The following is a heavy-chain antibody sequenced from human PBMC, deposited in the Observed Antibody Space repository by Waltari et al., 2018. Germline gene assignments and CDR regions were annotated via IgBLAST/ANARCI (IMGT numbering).Heavy chain of an antibody. CDR3: AKEVWTTVSPYYYYGMDV. Sequence: EVQLLESGGGLVQPGGSLRLSCAASGFTISSYAMTWVRQASGKGPEWVSGINNRGSSTYYADSVKGRFTISRDNSKNTVYLQMNSLRAEDTAVYYCAKEVWTTVSPYYYYGMDVWGQGTTVTVSS. CDR2: INNRGSST. J-gene: IGHJ6*02. D-gene: IGHD4-4*01. V-gene: IGHV3-23*01. CDR1: GFTISSYA.